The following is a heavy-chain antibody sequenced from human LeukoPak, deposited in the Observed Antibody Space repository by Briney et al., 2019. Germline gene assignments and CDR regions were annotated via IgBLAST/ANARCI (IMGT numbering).Heavy chain of an antibody. CDR2: IYTSGST. CDR3: ARDKRVAVAGTYIYYYYMDV. CDR1: GNSFGDYY. J-gene: IGHJ6*03. Sequence: PSETLSLTCTVSGNSFGDYYWIWIRQPAGKGLEWIGRIYTSGSTAYNPSLKSRVTMSVDTSKNQLSLKLSSVTAADTAVYYCARDKRVAVAGTYIYYYYMDVWGNGTTVTVSS. V-gene: IGHV4-4*07. D-gene: IGHD6-19*01.